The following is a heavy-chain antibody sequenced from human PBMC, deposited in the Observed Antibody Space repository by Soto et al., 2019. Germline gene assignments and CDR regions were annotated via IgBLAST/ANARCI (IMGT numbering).Heavy chain of an antibody. CDR3: ARDLAVAGGFDY. CDR1: GYTFTSYA. D-gene: IGHD6-19*01. J-gene: IGHJ4*02. V-gene: IGHV1-3*01. Sequence: GASVKVSCKASGYTFTSYAMHWVRQAPGQRLEWMGWINAGNGNTKYSQKFQGRVTITRDTSASTAYMELSSLRSEDTAVYYCARDLAVAGGFDYWGQGTLLTVSS. CDR2: INAGNGNT.